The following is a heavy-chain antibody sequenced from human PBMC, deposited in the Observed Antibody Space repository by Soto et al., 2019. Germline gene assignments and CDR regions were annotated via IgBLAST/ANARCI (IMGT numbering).Heavy chain of an antibody. D-gene: IGHD3-22*01. J-gene: IGHJ4*02. V-gene: IGHV1-69*13. CDR1: GGTFSSYA. CDR2: IIPIFGTA. CDR3: ATGRGLNYYDSSGPFDY. Sequence: SVKLSCKASGGTFSSYAISWVRQAPGQGLEWMGGIIPIFGTANYAQKFQGRVTTTADESTSTAYMELSSLRSEDTAVYYCATGRGLNYYDSSGPFDYWGQGTLVTVSS.